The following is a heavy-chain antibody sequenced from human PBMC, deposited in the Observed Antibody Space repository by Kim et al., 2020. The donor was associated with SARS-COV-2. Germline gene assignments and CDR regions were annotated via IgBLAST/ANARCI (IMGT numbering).Heavy chain of an antibody. CDR3: ARTVNTIFGVGSPDYYYYGMDV. Sequence: SVKVSCKASGGTFSSYAISWVRQAPGQGLEWMGGIIPIFGTANYAQKFQGRVTITADESTSTAYMELSSLRSEDTAVYYCARTVNTIFGVGSPDYYYYGMDVWGQGTTVTVSS. V-gene: IGHV1-69*13. CDR1: GGTFSSYA. CDR2: IIPIFGTA. D-gene: IGHD3-3*01. J-gene: IGHJ6*02.